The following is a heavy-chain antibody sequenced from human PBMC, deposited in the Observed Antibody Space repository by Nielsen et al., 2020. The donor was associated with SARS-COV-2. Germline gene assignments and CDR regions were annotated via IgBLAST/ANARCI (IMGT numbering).Heavy chain of an antibody. Sequence: GESLKISCAASGFTFDDYTMHWVRQAPGKGLEWVSFISWDGGTTYYADSVQGRFTISRHNSKNSLYLQMNSLRTEDTALYYCAKGSSSSGWYPAYWGQGTLVTVSS. CDR3: AKGSSSSGWYPAY. J-gene: IGHJ4*02. V-gene: IGHV3-43*01. CDR1: GFTFDDYT. CDR2: ISWDGGTT. D-gene: IGHD6-19*01.